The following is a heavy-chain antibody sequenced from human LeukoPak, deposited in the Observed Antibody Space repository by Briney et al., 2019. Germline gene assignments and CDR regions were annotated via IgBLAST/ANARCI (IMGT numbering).Heavy chain of an antibody. V-gene: IGHV3-30*18. CDR2: ISHDGSNK. CDR1: GFTFSRYA. Sequence: GGSLRLSCVGSGFTFSRYAMHWVRLAPGKGLEGVALISHDGSNKYFADSVKGRFTISRDNSKNTLYLQMKSLRGDDTAVYYCAKDEAAVLRFFDWKSPIDFWGQGTLVTVSS. J-gene: IGHJ4*02. CDR3: AKDEAAVLRFFDWKSPIDF. D-gene: IGHD3-9*01.